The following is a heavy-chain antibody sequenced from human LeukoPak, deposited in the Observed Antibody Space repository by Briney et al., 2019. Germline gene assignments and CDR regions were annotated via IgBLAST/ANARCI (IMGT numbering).Heavy chain of an antibody. J-gene: IGHJ4*02. CDR1: GYTFTGYY. V-gene: IGHV1-2*02. Sequence: ASVKVSCKASGYTFTGYYMHWVRQAPGQGHEWMGWINPNSGGTNYAQNFQRRVTMTRDTSISTAYMELSRLRSDDTAVYYCAITLYYYGSGSYYNLDYWGQGTLVTVSS. D-gene: IGHD3-10*01. CDR2: INPNSGGT. CDR3: AITLYYYGSGSYYNLDY.